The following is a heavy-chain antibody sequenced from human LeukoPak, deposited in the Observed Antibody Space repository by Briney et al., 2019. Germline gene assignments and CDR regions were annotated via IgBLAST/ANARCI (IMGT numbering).Heavy chain of an antibody. J-gene: IGHJ5*02. CDR3: ARDLSPYSSGWS. V-gene: IGHV4-39*02. D-gene: IGHD6-19*01. CDR1: GGSISSSSSH. CDR2: IYYSGST. Sequence: SETLSLTCTVSGGSISSSSSHWGWIRQPQGKGLEWIGSIYYSGSTYYSPSLKNRVAISVDTSKNQFTLKLSSVTAADTAVYYCARDLSPYSSGWSWGQGTLVTVSS.